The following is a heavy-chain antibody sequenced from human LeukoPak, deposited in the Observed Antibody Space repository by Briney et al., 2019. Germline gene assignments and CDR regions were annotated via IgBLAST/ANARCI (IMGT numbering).Heavy chain of an antibody. CDR1: GGSFSGYY. V-gene: IGHV4-34*01. J-gene: IGHJ5*02. Sequence: PSETLSLTCAVYGGSFSGYYWSWIRQPPGKGLEWIGEIYHTGSTNYNPSLKSRVTISVDKSKNQFSLKLSSVTAADTAVYYCARVRTSTNLNWFDPWGQGTLVTVSS. CDR3: ARVRTSTNLNWFDP. D-gene: IGHD2-2*01. CDR2: IYHTGST.